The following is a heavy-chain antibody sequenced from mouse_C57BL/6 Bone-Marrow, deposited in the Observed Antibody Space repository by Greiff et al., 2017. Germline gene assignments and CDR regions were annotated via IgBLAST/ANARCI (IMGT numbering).Heavy chain of an antibody. CDR1: GYAFTNYL. Sequence: QVQLQQSGAELVRPGTSVKVSCKASGYAFTNYLIEWVKQRPGQGLEWIGVINPGSGSTNYNEKFKSKATLTVDTSSSTAYMQLSSLTSEDSAVYYCARGSPDYWGQGTTLTVSS. J-gene: IGHJ2*01. CDR2: INPGSGST. D-gene: IGHD6-1*01. V-gene: IGHV1-54*01. CDR3: ARGSPDY.